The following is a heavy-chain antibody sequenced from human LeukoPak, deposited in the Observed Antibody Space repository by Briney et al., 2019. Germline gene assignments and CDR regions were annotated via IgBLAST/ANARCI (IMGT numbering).Heavy chain of an antibody. CDR2: INPNSGGT. CDR3: WSAGGRSGYYFDY. V-gene: IGHV1-2*06. Sequence: GASVKVSCKASGYTFTGYYMHWVRQAPGQGLEWMGRINPNSGGTNYAQKFQGRVTMTRDTSISTAYMELSRLRSDDTAVYYCWSAGGRSGYYFDYWGQGTLVTVSS. CDR1: GYTFTGYY. D-gene: IGHD3-3*01. J-gene: IGHJ4*02.